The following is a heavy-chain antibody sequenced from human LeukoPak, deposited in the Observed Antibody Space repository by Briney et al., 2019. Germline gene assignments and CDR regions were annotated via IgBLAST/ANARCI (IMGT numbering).Heavy chain of an antibody. Sequence: GASVKVSCKASGYTFTGYYMHWVRQAPGQGLEWMGWINPNSGGTNYAQKLQGRVTMTTDTSTSTAYMELRSLRSDDTAVYYCARGTPGYSYGSVPFDYWGQGTLVTVSS. CDR1: GYTFTGYY. CDR3: ARGTPGYSYGSVPFDY. V-gene: IGHV1-2*02. CDR2: INPNSGGT. J-gene: IGHJ4*02. D-gene: IGHD5-18*01.